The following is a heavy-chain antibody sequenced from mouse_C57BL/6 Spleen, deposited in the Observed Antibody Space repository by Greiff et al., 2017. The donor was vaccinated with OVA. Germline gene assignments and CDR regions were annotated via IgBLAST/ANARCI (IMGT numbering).Heavy chain of an antibody. CDR2: IYPGDGDT. J-gene: IGHJ2*01. V-gene: IGHV1-82*01. Sequence: QVQLQQSGPELVKPGASVKISCKASGYAFSSSWMNWVKQRPGKGLEWIGRIYPGDGDTNYNGKFKGKATLTADKSSSTAYMQLSSLTSEDSAVYFCASELNYFDYWGQGTTHTVSA. CDR1: GYAFSSSW. CDR3: ASELNYFDY.